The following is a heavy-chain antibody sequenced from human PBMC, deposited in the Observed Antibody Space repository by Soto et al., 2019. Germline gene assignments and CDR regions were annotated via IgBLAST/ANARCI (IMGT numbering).Heavy chain of an antibody. Sequence: QVQLVESGGGVVQPGRSLRLSCAASGFTFSSYGMHWVRQAPGKGLEWVAVISYDGSNKYYADSVKGRFTISRDNSKNTLYLQMNSLRAEDTAVYYCAKGLSVVVWTTFDYWGQGTLVTVSS. J-gene: IGHJ4*02. D-gene: IGHD2-15*01. CDR2: ISYDGSNK. CDR3: AKGLSVVVWTTFDY. V-gene: IGHV3-30*18. CDR1: GFTFSSYG.